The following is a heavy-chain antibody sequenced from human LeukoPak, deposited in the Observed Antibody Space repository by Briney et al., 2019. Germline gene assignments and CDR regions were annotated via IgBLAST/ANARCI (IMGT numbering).Heavy chain of an antibody. CDR2: IYYSGST. D-gene: IGHD4-17*01. CDR1: GGSISSYY. J-gene: IGHJ3*02. V-gene: IGHV4-59*08. Sequence: PSETLSLTCTVSGGSISSYYWSWIRQPPGNGLELIGYIYYSGSTNYNPSLKSRVTISVDTSKNQFSLKLSSVTAADTAVYYCATYDYGGAFDIWGQGTMVTVSS. CDR3: ATYDYGGAFDI.